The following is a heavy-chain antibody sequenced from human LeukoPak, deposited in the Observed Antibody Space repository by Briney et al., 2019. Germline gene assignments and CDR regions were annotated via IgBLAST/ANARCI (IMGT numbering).Heavy chain of an antibody. CDR1: GFNFNKYD. CDR3: AKGGWLDD. V-gene: IGHV3-23*01. Sequence: GGSLRLSCAASGFNFNKYDMTWARQAPGKGLEWVSTITGRSDKTYYSDSVKGRFVTSRDNSKDTLYLQMNSLRAEDTALYYCAKGGWLDDLGQGALVTVSS. D-gene: IGHD6-19*01. CDR2: ITGRSDKT. J-gene: IGHJ4*02.